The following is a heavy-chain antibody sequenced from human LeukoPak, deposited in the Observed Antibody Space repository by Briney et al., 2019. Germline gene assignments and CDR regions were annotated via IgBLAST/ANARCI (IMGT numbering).Heavy chain of an antibody. V-gene: IGHV3-23*01. Sequence: PGGPLRLSFPPSEFTFSINAMSWFRQAPGKGLQGSSSITSSGDGTYYADSMKGRFTISRDNSENMLYLQMNSLRVEDTAVYFCAKDRPNYYGSNGHYYRRDGDYWGQGTLVTVSS. CDR3: AKDRPNYYGSNGHYYRRDGDY. CDR1: EFTFSINA. J-gene: IGHJ4*02. D-gene: IGHD3-22*01. CDR2: ITSSGDGT.